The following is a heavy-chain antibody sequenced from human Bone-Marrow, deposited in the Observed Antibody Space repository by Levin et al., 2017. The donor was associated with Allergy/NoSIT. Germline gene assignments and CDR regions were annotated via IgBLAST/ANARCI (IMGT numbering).Heavy chain of an antibody. CDR1: AYTFTNYA. CDR3: ARDRCGSGGRCYSVEALDI. V-gene: IGHV7-4-1*02. CDR2: INTKNGNP. J-gene: IGHJ3*02. D-gene: IGHD2-15*01. Sequence: GESLKISCKASAYTFTNYAIHWVRQAPGQGLQYLGWINTKNGNPTYAQAFTGRFVFTLDTTLSTTYLQITSLKTEDTAVYSCARDRCGSGGRCYSVEALDIWGQGTMVTVSS.